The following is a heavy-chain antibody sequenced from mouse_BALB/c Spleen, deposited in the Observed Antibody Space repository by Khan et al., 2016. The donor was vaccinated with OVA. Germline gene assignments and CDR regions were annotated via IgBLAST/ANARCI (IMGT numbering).Heavy chain of an antibody. CDR1: GFSLSSYG. J-gene: IGHJ4*01. Sequence: VQLQESGPGLAAPSQSLSITCTISGFSLSSYGVHWVRQPPGKGLEWLAVIWTDGSTNYNSVLKSRLTITKDNSQSQVFLKMDSLQTDDTAIYFCARQPYYHYNIMDYGGQGTSVTVSS. CDR2: IWTDGST. D-gene: IGHD2-10*01. CDR3: ARQPYYHYNIMDY. V-gene: IGHV2-6-1*01.